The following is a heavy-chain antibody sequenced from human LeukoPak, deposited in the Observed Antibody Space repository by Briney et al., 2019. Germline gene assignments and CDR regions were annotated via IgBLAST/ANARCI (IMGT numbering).Heavy chain of an antibody. Sequence: SETLSLTCTVSGGSISSYYWSWIRQPPGKGLEWIGYIYYSGSTNYNPSLKSRVTISVDTSKNQFSLKLSSVTAADTAVYYCARDGYGSSSWYYFDYWGQGTLVTVSS. D-gene: IGHD6-13*01. CDR3: ARDGYGSSSWYYFDY. J-gene: IGHJ4*02. V-gene: IGHV4-59*01. CDR2: IYYSGST. CDR1: GGSISSYY.